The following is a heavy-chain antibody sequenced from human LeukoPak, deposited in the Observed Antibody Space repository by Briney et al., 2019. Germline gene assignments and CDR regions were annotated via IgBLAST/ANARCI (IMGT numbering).Heavy chain of an antibody. Sequence: SETLSLTCAVSGYSISSGYYWGWIRQPPGKGLEWIGSIYHSGSIYYNPSLKSRVTISVDTSKNQFSLKLSSVTAADTAVYYCAREDYGDYAFDYWGQGTLVTVSS. CDR3: AREDYGDYAFDY. D-gene: IGHD4-17*01. CDR1: GYSISSGYY. CDR2: IYHSGSI. V-gene: IGHV4-38-2*02. J-gene: IGHJ4*02.